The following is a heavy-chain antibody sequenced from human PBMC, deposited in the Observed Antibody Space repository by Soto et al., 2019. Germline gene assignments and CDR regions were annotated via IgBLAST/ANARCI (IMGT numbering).Heavy chain of an antibody. D-gene: IGHD3-22*01. V-gene: IGHV4-34*01. Sequence: SETLSLTCAVYGGSFSGYYWSWIRQPPGKGLEWIGEINHSGSTNYNPSLKSRVTISVDTSKNQFSLKLSSVTAADTAVYYCARESHYYDSSGYYYGPRRGIYAFDIWGQGTMVTVAS. J-gene: IGHJ3*02. CDR1: GGSFSGYY. CDR3: ARESHYYDSSGYYYGPRRGIYAFDI. CDR2: INHSGST.